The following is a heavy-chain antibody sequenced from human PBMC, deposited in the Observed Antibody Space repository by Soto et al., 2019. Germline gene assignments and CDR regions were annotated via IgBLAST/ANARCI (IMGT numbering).Heavy chain of an antibody. CDR2: ISYDGGNK. V-gene: IGHV3-30-3*01. J-gene: IGHJ6*02. CDR1: GFTFSSYA. Sequence: GGSLRLSCAASGFTFSSYAMHWVRQAPGKGLEWVAVISYDGGNKYYADSVKGRFTISRDNSKNTLYLQMNSLRAEDTAVYYCAREDIVVVPAGPGERVDYYYGMDVWGQGTTVTVSS. D-gene: IGHD2-2*01. CDR3: AREDIVVVPAGPGERVDYYYGMDV.